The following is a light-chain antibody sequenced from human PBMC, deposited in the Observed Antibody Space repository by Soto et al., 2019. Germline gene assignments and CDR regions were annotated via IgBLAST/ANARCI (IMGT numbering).Light chain of an antibody. CDR3: QQYNNWPPYT. J-gene: IGKJ2*01. Sequence: EIVMTQSPATLSVSPGERATLSCMASQSVSSNLAGYQQKPGQAPRLLIYGASTRATGIPARFSGSGSGTELTLTISSLQSEDFAVYYCQQYNNWPPYTFGQGTKLEIK. V-gene: IGKV3-15*01. CDR2: GAS. CDR1: QSVSSN.